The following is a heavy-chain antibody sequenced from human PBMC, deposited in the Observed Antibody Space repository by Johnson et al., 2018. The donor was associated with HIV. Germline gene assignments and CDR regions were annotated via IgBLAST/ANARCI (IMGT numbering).Heavy chain of an antibody. Sequence: VQLVESGGGLVQPGGSLRLSCAASGFTVSSNYMSWVRQAPGKGLEWVSVIYSGGSTYYADSVKGRFTISRDNSKNTLYLQMNSLRAEDTAVYYCARDHSSSWTPGDAFEIWGQGTMVTVSS. CDR3: ARDHSSSWTPGDAFEI. CDR1: GFTVSSNY. V-gene: IGHV3-66*01. J-gene: IGHJ3*02. D-gene: IGHD6-13*01. CDR2: IYSGGST.